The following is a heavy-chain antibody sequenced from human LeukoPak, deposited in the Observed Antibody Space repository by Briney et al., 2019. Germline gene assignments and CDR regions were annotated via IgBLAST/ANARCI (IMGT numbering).Heavy chain of an antibody. CDR2: ISGSSGST. V-gene: IGHV3-23*01. Sequence: PGGSLRLSCAASGFTFSSYAMSWVRQAPGMGLAWVSAISGSSGSTYYADSVKSRFTISRDTSKNTLYLQMNSLRAEDTAVYYCARGRYYDNSVYYYFDYWGQGTLVTVSS. CDR3: ARGRYYDNSVYYYFDY. CDR1: GFTFSSYA. J-gene: IGHJ4*02. D-gene: IGHD3-22*01.